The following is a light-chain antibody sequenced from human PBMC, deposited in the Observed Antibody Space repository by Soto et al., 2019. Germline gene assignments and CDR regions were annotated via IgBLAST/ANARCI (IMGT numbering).Light chain of an antibody. V-gene: IGKV1-13*02. CDR2: DAS. J-gene: IGKJ5*01. Sequence: ASQGIHTALAWYQQKPGNAPMLLIYDASTVEAGVPSRFSGSVFGTDFTLTICVFRLGVLAEQFCRPFSIYPHLLAQGTRLEIK. CDR3: RPFSIYPHL. CDR1: QGIHTA.